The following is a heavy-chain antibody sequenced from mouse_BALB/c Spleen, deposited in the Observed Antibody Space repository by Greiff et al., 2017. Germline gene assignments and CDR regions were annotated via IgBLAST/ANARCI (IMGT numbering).Heavy chain of an antibody. CDR2: ISYSGST. V-gene: IGHV3-8*02. J-gene: IGHJ4*01. D-gene: IGHD4-1*01. CDR3: ARFTGTGYYYAMDY. CDR1: GDSITSGY. Sequence: EVQLQQSGPSLVKPSQTLSLTCSVTGDSITSGYWNWIRKFPGNKLEYMGYISYSGSTYYNPSLKSRISITRDTSKNQYYLQLNSVTTEDTATYYCARFTGTGYYYAMDYWGQGTSVTVSS.